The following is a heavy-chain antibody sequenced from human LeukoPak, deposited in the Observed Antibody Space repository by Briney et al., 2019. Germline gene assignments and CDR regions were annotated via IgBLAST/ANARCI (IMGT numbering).Heavy chain of an antibody. Sequence: GGSLRLSCAASGFTFSNYAMHWVRQAPGKGLEWVAVISYDGSKKNYADSVKGRFTISRDNSKNTLYLQMNSLRAEDTAVYYCAGDTGILALDPWGQGTLVTVPS. V-gene: IGHV3-30*03. CDR2: ISYDGSKK. J-gene: IGHJ5*02. D-gene: IGHD1-26*01. CDR1: GFTFSNYA. CDR3: AGDTGILALDP.